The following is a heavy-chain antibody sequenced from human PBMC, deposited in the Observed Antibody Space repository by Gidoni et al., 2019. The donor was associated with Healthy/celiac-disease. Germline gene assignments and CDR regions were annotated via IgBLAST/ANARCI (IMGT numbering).Heavy chain of an antibody. CDR1: GYSFTSYW. CDR2: IYPGDSDT. D-gene: IGHD3-22*01. CDR3: ARLRMIYDSSGYYDY. Sequence: EVQLVQSGAEVKKPGESLKISCKGSGYSFTSYWIGWVRQLPGKGLEWMGIIYPGDSDTRYSPSFQGQVTISADKSISTAYLQWSSLKASDTAMYYCARLRMIYDSSGYYDYWGQGTLVTVSS. V-gene: IGHV5-51*01. J-gene: IGHJ4*02.